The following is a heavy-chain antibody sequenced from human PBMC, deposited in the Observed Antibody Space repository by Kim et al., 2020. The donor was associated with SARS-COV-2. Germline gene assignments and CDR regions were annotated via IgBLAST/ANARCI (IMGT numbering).Heavy chain of an antibody. D-gene: IGHD3-16*02. Sequence: GGSLRLSCAASGFTFSSYAMSWVRQAPGKGLEWVSVISGSGGSTYYADSVKGRFTISRDNSKNTLYLQMNSLRAEDTAVYYCAKDPGTITFGGVIVIGGFDDWGQGTLVTVSS. J-gene: IGHJ4*02. CDR3: AKDPGTITFGGVIVIGGFDD. CDR1: GFTFSSYA. CDR2: ISGSGGST. V-gene: IGHV3-23*01.